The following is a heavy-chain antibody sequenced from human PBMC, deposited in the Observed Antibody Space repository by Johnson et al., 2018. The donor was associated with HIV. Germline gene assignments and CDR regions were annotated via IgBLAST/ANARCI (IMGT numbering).Heavy chain of an antibody. CDR2: IRYDGSNK. J-gene: IGHJ3*02. CDR1: GFTFSSYG. Sequence: QVQLVESGGGVVQPGGSLRLSCAASGFTFSSYGMHWVRQAPGKGLEWVAFIRYDGSNKYYADSVKGRFTISRDNSKNTLYLQMNSLRAEDTAVYYCAKIRITMIVVVEGVYAFDIWGQGTMVTVSS. CDR3: AKIRITMIVVVEGVYAFDI. D-gene: IGHD3-22*01. V-gene: IGHV3-30*02.